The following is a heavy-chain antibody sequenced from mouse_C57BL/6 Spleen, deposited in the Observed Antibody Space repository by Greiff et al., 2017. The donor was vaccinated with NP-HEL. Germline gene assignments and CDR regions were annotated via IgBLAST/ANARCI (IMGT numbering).Heavy chain of an antibody. CDR1: GYTFTSYW. CDR2: INPSNGGT. J-gene: IGHJ1*03. V-gene: IGHV1-53*01. Sequence: QVQLQQPGTELVKPGASVKLSCKASGYTFTSYWMHWVKQRPGQGLEWIGNINPSNGGTNYNEKFKSKATLTVDKSSSTAYMQLSSLTSEDSAVYYCARWGYYYGSSYPYFDVWGTGTTVTVSS. D-gene: IGHD1-1*01. CDR3: ARWGYYYGSSYPYFDV.